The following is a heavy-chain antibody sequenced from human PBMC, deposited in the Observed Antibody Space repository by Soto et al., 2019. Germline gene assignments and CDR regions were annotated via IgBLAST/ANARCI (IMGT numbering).Heavy chain of an antibody. Sequence: PGGSLRLSCAASGFTFDDYTMHWVRQAPGKGLEWVPLISWDGGSTYYADSVKGRFTISRDNSKNSLYLQMNSLRTEDTALYYCAKDNRRTYYDFWSGYYTHNLYYYYGMDVWGQGTTVTVSS. CDR1: GFTFDDYT. V-gene: IGHV3-43*01. J-gene: IGHJ6*02. D-gene: IGHD3-3*01. CDR3: AKDNRRTYYDFWSGYYTHNLYYYYGMDV. CDR2: ISWDGGST.